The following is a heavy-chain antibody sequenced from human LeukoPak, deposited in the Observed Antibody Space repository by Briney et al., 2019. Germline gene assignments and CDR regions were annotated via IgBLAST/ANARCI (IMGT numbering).Heavy chain of an antibody. CDR1: GDSISSTNFY. CDR3: ARGYYDILTGYYTPRH. D-gene: IGHD3-9*01. V-gene: IGHV4-39*07. J-gene: IGHJ4*02. CDR2: IYNTGST. Sequence: SETLSLTCTVSGDSISSTNFYWGWIRQPPGKGLEWIGSIYNTGSTYYNPSLKSRVTISVDTSKNQFSLKLSSVTAADTAVYYCARGYYDILTGYYTPRHWGQGTLVTVSS.